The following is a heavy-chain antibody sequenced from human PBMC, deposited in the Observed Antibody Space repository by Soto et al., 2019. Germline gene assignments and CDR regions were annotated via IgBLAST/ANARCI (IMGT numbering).Heavy chain of an antibody. J-gene: IGHJ4*02. D-gene: IGHD4-17*01. CDR2: IYHSETT. V-gene: IGHV4-61*01. CDR1: GSSVSGGIYY. CDR3: ARYRDYGDYGYFDS. Sequence: SETLSLTCTVSGSSVSGGIYYWTWIRQPPGKGLEWIGYIYHSETTNYNASLRSRVTISVGTSKNQFSLRLTSVTAADTAVYYCARYRDYGDYGYFDSWGQGTLVTVSS.